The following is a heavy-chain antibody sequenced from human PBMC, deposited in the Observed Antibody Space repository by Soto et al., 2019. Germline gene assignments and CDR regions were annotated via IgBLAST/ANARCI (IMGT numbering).Heavy chain of an antibody. CDR3: TRGTDLLFCTSTSCPGIDV. D-gene: IGHD2-2*01. J-gene: IGHJ6*02. V-gene: IGHV3-7*03. CDR1: EFSIGNHW. CDR2: IGQDGSQT. Sequence: AGGSLRLSCVGYEFSIGNHWMSWVRQAPEKGLEWVANIGQDGSQTYYLDSVRGRFTISRDNAKNSLFLQMNSLRVDDTAVYYCTRGTDLLFCTSTSCPGIDVWGQGTTVTVSS.